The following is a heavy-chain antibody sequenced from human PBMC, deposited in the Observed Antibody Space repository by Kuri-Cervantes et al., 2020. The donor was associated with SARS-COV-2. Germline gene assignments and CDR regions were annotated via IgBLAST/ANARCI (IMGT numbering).Heavy chain of an antibody. D-gene: IGHD1-26*01. Sequence: LRLSCTVSGGSISSGSYYWSWIRQPAGKGLEWIGHIYTSGSTNYNPSLKSRVTISVDTSKNQLSLTLSSVTAADTAVYYCARLGVGSDPNPDYWGQGTLVTVSS. CDR1: GGSISSGSYY. V-gene: IGHV4-61*09. J-gene: IGHJ4*02. CDR3: ARLGVGSDPNPDY. CDR2: IYTSGST.